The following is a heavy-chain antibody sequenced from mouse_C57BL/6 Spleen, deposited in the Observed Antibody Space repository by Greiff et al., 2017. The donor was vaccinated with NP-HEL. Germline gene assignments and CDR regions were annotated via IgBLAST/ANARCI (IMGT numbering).Heavy chain of an antibody. V-gene: IGHV1-61*01. CDR1: GYTFTSYW. CDR2: IYPSDSET. J-gene: IGHJ4*01. D-gene: IGHD1-1*01. Sequence: QVQLKQPGAELVRPGSSVKLSCKASGYTFTSYWMDWVKQRPGQGLEWIGNIYPSDSETHYNQKFKDKATLTVDKSSSTAYMQLSSLTSEDSAVYYCARGSTTGYAMDYWGQGTSVTVSS. CDR3: ARGSTTGYAMDY.